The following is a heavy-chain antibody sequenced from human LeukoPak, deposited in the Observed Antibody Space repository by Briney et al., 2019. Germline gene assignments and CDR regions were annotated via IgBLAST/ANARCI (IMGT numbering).Heavy chain of an antibody. V-gene: IGHV3-64*01. D-gene: IGHD4-17*01. CDR2: ISSNGGST. J-gene: IGHJ4*02. CDR1: GFTFSSYA. Sequence: PGGSLRLSCAASGFTFSSYAMHWVRQAPGKGLEYVSAISSNGGSTYYANSVKGRFTISRDNSKNTLYLQMGSLRAEDMAVYYCASNGVSPYYFDYWGQGTLVTVSS. CDR3: ASNGVSPYYFDY.